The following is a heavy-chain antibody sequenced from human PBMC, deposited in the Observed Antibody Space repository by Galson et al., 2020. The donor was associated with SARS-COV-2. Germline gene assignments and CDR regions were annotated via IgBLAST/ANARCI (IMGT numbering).Heavy chain of an antibody. CDR3: ARGTSTVVTRMVTYYYYYYMDV. D-gene: IGHD4-17*01. CDR2: ISAYNGNT. CDR1: GYTFTSYG. V-gene: IGHV1-18*01. J-gene: IGHJ6*03. Sequence: ASVKVSCKASGYTFTSYGISWVRQAPGQGLEWMGWISAYNGNTNYAQKLQGRVTMTTDTSTSTAYMELRSLRSDDTAVYYCARGTSTVVTRMVTYYYYYYMDVWGKGTTVTVSS.